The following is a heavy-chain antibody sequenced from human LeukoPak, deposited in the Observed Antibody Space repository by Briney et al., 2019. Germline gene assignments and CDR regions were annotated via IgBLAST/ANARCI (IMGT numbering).Heavy chain of an antibody. J-gene: IGHJ6*03. D-gene: IGHD6-13*01. CDR1: GFTFDDYG. V-gene: IGHV3-7*01. Sequence: PGGSLRLSCAASGFTFDDYGMTWVRQAQGKGLEGVANIKQDGSEKHYVDSVKGRFTISRDNAKNSLFLQMNSLRAEDTAVYYCARVKQQLVRLLGRDTTYYYYYYIDVWGKGTTVTVSS. CDR2: IKQDGSEK. CDR3: ARVKQQLVRLLGRDTTYYYYYYIDV.